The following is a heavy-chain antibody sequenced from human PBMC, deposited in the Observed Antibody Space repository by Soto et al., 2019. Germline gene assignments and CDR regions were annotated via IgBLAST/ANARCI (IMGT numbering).Heavy chain of an antibody. CDR1: GFTFNSYS. CDR2: ISSFSNYM. Sequence: EVQLVESGGGLVKPGGSLRLSCAVSGFTFNSYSMNWVRQAPGKGLEWVSSISSFSNYMYYTDSVKGRFTISRDNARNSLFLKRNSRRAGDTAVYYCGRAGGYRKTPQNPGAYDRDVGGQGPTVPVPS. V-gene: IGHV3-21*01. CDR3: GRAGGYRKTPQNPGAYDRDV. J-gene: IGHJ6*02. D-gene: IGHD2-2*02.